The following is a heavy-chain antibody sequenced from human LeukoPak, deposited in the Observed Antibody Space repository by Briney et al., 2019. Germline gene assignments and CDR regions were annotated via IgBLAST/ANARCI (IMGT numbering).Heavy chain of an antibody. CDR2: IYHIGST. J-gene: IGHJ4*02. D-gene: IGHD3-10*01. CDR3: ARLTSGTHPNFDY. Sequence: PSGTLSLTCAVSGGSISSSNWWSWVRQPPGKGLEWIGEIYHIGSTNYNPSLKSRVTISVDKSKDQFSLKLSSLTAADTAVYYCARLTSGTHPNFDYWGQGTLVTVSS. V-gene: IGHV4-4*02. CDR1: GGSISSSNW.